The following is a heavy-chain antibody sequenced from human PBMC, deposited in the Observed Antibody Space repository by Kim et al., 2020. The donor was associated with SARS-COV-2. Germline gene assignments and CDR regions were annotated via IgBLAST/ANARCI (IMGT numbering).Heavy chain of an antibody. J-gene: IGHJ6*02. V-gene: IGHV1-2*02. CDR2: INPNSGGT. Sequence: ASVKVSCKASGYTFTGYYMHWVRQAPGQGLEWMGWINPNSGGTNYAQKFHGRVTMTRDTSISTAYTELSRLRSDDTAVYYCARVRDVLLWVGELLFHSDYGMDVWGQGTTVTVSS. CDR1: GYTFTGYY. D-gene: IGHD3-10*01. CDR3: ARVRDVLLWVGELLFHSDYGMDV.